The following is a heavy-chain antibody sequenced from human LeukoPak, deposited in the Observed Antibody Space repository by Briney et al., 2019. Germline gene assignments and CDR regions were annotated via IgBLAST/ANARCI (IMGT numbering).Heavy chain of an antibody. J-gene: IGHJ6*02. CDR3: AKDSGWRSSSPGYYGMDV. Sequence: RSGGSLRLSCAASGFTFDDYGMSWVRQAPGKGLEWVSGINWNGGSTGYADSVKGRFTISRDNAKNSLYLQMNSLRAEDTALYYCAKDSGWRSSSPGYYGMDVWGQGTTVTVSS. CDR1: GFTFDDYG. CDR2: INWNGGST. V-gene: IGHV3-20*04. D-gene: IGHD6-13*01.